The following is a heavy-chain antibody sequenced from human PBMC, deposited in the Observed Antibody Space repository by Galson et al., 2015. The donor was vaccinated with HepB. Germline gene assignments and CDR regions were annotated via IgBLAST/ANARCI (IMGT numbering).Heavy chain of an antibody. CDR3: ARERVATIIAVAGPPSY. V-gene: IGHV3-30-3*01. CDR1: GFTFSSYA. J-gene: IGHJ4*02. D-gene: IGHD6-19*01. Sequence: SLRLSCAASGFTFSSYAMHWVRQAPGKGLEWVAVISYDGSNKYYADSVKGRFTISRDNSKNTLYLQMNSLRAEDTAVYYCARERVATIIAVAGPPSYWGQGTLVTVSS. CDR2: ISYDGSNK.